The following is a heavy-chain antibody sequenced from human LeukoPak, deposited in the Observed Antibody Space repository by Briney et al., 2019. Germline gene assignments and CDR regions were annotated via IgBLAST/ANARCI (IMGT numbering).Heavy chain of an antibody. D-gene: IGHD6-13*01. Sequence: GASVKVSCKASGGTFSSYAISWVRQAPGQGLEWMGGIIPIFGTANYAQKFQGRVTITADKSTSTAYMELSSLRSEDTAVYYCARCRSSSCNWFDPWGQGTLVTVSS. CDR3: ARCRSSSCNWFDP. CDR2: IIPIFGTA. CDR1: GGTFSSYA. V-gene: IGHV1-69*06. J-gene: IGHJ5*02.